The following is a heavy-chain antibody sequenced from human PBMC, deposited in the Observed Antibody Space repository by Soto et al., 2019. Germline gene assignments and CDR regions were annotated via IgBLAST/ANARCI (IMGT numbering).Heavy chain of an antibody. Sequence: GESLKISCEGSGYSFTTYWIAWVRQMPGKGLEWMGIIYPGDSDTRYSPSFQGQVTISADKSISTAYLQWSSLKASDTAVYYCARRDGNYYGWGSYYHWGQGTLVTVSS. CDR1: GYSFTTYW. V-gene: IGHV5-51*01. CDR2: IYPGDSDT. D-gene: IGHD3-10*01. J-gene: IGHJ4*02. CDR3: ARRDGNYYGWGSYYH.